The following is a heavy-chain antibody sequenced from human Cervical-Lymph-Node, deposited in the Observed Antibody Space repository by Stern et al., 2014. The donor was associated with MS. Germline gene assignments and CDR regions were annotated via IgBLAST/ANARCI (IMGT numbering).Heavy chain of an antibody. CDR1: GFSLSTSVVG. CDR3: ARNRNYYDRSDLFDY. V-gene: IGHV2-5*02. D-gene: IGHD3-22*01. CDR2: IYWDDDK. Sequence: QITLKESGPTLVKPTQTLTLTCTFSGFSLSTSVVGVGWIRQPPGKALEXLALIYWDDDKRYSPSLKSRLTITKDTSKTQVVLTMTNMDPVDTATYYCARNRNYYDRSDLFDYWGQGTLVTVSS. J-gene: IGHJ4*02.